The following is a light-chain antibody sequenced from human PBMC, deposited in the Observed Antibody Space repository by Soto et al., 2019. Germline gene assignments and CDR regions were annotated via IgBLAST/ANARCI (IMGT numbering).Light chain of an antibody. CDR1: QSVRGD. Sequence: TQFPGTLSASPGERVILSCRASQSVRGDLAWFQQKPGRSPRLLIYGTSTRASGVPDRFSGSGSGTDFTLSINSLQSEDFAVYFCQQCNNWPWTFGPGTTV. V-gene: IGKV3-15*01. J-gene: IGKJ1*01. CDR3: QQCNNWPWT. CDR2: GTS.